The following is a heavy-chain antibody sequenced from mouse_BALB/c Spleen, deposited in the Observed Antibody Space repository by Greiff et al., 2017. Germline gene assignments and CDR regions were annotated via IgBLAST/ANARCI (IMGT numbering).Heavy chain of an antibody. Sequence: LKQPGSELVRPGASVKLSCKASGYTFTSYWMHWVKQRHGQGLEWIGNIYPGSGSTNYDEKFKSKGTLTVDTSSSTAYMHLSSLTSEDSAVYYCTRSNYRYDSWFAYWGQGTLVTVSA. CDR3: TRSNYRYDSWFAY. CDR2: IYPGSGST. J-gene: IGHJ3*01. D-gene: IGHD2-14*01. V-gene: IGHV1S22*01. CDR1: GYTFTSYW.